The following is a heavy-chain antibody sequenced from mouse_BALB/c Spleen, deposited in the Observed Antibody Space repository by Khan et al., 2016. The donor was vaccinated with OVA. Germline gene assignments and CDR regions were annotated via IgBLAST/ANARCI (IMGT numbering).Heavy chain of an antibody. CDR2: ISYSGNT. V-gene: IGHV3-2*02. CDR1: GYSITSDYA. Sequence: EVQLQESGPGLVKPSQSLSLTCTVTGYSITSDYAWNWIRQFPGNKLEWMGYISYSGNTTYNPPLKSRSPITLNTSKHQFFLQLSSVTIEDAATYAGARIFGGDFDYWGQGTTLTVSS. J-gene: IGHJ2*01. CDR3: ARIFGGDFDY.